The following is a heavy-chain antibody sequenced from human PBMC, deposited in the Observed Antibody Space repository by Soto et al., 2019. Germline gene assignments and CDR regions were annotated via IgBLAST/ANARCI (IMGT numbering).Heavy chain of an antibody. D-gene: IGHD2-15*01. J-gene: IGHJ6*02. CDR1: GFTFSSYC. CDR2: ISYDGSNK. Sequence: PGGSLRLSCAASGFTFSSYCMHWVRQAPGKGLEWVAVISYDGSNKYYADSVKGRFTISRDNSKNTLYLQMNSLRAEDTAVYYCAKDKYGGIVDYYYYGMDVWGQGTTVTVSS. V-gene: IGHV3-30*18. CDR3: AKDKYGGIVDYYYYGMDV.